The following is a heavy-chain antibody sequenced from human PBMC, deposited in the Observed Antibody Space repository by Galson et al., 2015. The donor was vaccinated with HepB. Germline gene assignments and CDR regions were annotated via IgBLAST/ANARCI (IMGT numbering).Heavy chain of an antibody. J-gene: IGHJ4*02. D-gene: IGHD6-25*01. CDR2: ISGGAGDT. V-gene: IGHV3-23*01. CDR3: GKCTSRSGCFGLHLEY. CDR1: GFIFSKYA. Sequence: SLRLSCAASGFIFSKYAMNWVRQAPGKGLEWVSIISGGAGDTYSKYAASVKGRFAISRDNSKNILYLEMNSLRDEDTAVYYCGKCTSRSGCFGLHLEYWGQGTLVTVSS.